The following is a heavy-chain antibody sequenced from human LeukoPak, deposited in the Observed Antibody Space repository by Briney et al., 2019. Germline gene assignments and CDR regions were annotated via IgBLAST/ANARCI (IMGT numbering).Heavy chain of an antibody. Sequence: QSGRSLRLSCAASGFTFSSYGMHWVRQAPGKGLDWVAGISYDGSNKYYADSVKGRFTISRDNSKNALYLQMNSLRAEDTAVYYCAKIGGYSSSWYISDYYYYYMDVWGKGTTVTVSS. D-gene: IGHD6-13*01. CDR1: GFTFSSYG. CDR3: AKIGGYSSSWYISDYYYYYMDV. V-gene: IGHV3-30*18. CDR2: ISYDGSNK. J-gene: IGHJ6*03.